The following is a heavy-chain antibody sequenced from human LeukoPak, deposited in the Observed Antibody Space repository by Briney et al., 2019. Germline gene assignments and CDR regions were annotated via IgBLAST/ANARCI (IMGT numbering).Heavy chain of an antibody. CDR3: TRARWNYDNYGMDV. CDR1: GGSVSSGSYY. Sequence: PSETLSLTCTVSGGSVSSGSYYWSWIRQPPGKGLEWVSRINSDGSSRDYAETVKGRFTISRDNAKNTLYLQMNSLRVEDTAVYYCTRARWNYDNYGMDVWGQGTTVTVSS. CDR2: INSDGSSR. V-gene: IGHV3-74*01. D-gene: IGHD3-9*01. J-gene: IGHJ6*02.